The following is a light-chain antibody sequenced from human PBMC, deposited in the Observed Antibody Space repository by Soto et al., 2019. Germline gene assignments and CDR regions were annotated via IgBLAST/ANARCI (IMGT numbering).Light chain of an antibody. V-gene: IGLV2-14*02. CDR3: SLYTSENAYV. CDR1: SSDVGTYTL. Sequence: QSVLTQPASVSGSPGQSITISCTGTSSDVGTYTLVSWYQQHPGKAPKLVIYEVNKRPAGVSKRFSGSKSGDTASLTISGLQAEDEADYYCSLYTSENAYVFGTGTKVTVL. J-gene: IGLJ1*01. CDR2: EVN.